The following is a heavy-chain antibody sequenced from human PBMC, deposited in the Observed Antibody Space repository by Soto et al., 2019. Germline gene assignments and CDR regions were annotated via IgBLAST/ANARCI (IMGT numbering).Heavy chain of an antibody. D-gene: IGHD3-22*01. V-gene: IGHV1-2*02. CDR3: ARADYYDSSGPRDF. CDR1: GYTFTGYY. Sequence: ASVKVSCKASGYTFTGYYMHWVRQAPGQGLEWMGWINPNSGGTNYAQKFQGRVTMTRDTSISTAYMELSRLRSDDTAVYYCARADYYDSSGPRDFWGQGTLVTGSS. J-gene: IGHJ4*02. CDR2: INPNSGGT.